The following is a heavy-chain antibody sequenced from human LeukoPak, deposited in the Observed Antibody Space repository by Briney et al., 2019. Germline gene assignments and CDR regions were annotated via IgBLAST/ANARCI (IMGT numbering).Heavy chain of an antibody. J-gene: IGHJ4*02. D-gene: IGHD5-24*01. CDR3: ARLYLPATLFDS. Sequence: PSETLSLTCTVSGYSISSGYYWGWIRQPPGKELEWLGSIYHSARTFYNPSLKSPATISVDTSKNQFSLKLTSVTAADPAVYYCARLYLPATLFDSCGQGTLVSVSS. CDR2: IYHSART. V-gene: IGHV4-38-2*02. CDR1: GYSISSGYY.